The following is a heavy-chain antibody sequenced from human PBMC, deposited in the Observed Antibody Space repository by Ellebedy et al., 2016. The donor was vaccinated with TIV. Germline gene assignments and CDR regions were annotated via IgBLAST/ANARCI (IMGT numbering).Heavy chain of an antibody. V-gene: IGHV3-33*01. CDR3: ARGYDIFDY. CDR1: GFTFSSYG. CDR2: IWYDGSSI. D-gene: IGHD5-12*01. J-gene: IGHJ4*02. Sequence: GGSLRLXXAASGFTFSSYGMHWVRQAPGKGLEWAAVIWYDGSSINYADSVKGRFTISRDNSKNTLYLHMNSLRAEDTAVYYCARGYDIFDYWGQGTLVTVSS.